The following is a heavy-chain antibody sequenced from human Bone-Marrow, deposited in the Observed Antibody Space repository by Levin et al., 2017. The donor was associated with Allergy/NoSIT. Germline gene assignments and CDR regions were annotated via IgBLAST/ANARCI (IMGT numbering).Heavy chain of an antibody. CDR1: GFTFSSYW. CDR3: ARGTIFGVADYYGMDV. J-gene: IGHJ6*02. D-gene: IGHD3-3*01. V-gene: IGHV3-7*01. CDR2: IKQDGSEK. Sequence: GESLKISCAASGFTFSSYWMTWVRQAPGKGLEWVANIKQDGSEKYYVDSVKGRFTISRDNAKNSLYLQMNSLRAEDTAVYYCARGTIFGVADYYGMDVWGQGTTVNVSS.